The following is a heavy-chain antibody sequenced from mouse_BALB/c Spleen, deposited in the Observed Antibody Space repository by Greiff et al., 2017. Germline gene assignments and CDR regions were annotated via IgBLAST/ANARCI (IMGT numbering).Heavy chain of an antibody. CDR2: IWAGGST. V-gene: IGHV2-9*02. CDR1: GFSLTSYG. CDR3: ARDSDGYYVRWFAY. D-gene: IGHD2-3*01. Sequence: QVHVKQSGPGLVAPSQSLSITCTVSGFSLTSYGVHWVRQPPGKGLEWLGVIWAGGSTNYNSALMSRLSISKDNSKSQVFLKMNSLQTDDTAMYYCARDSDGYYVRWFAYWGQGTLVTVSA. J-gene: IGHJ3*01.